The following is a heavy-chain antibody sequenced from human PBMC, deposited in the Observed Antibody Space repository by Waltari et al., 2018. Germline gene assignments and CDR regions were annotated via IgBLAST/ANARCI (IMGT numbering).Heavy chain of an antibody. Sequence: EILVVESGGGLVQPGGSLRLSWAASGFPLSSYSMTWVRQAPGKGLEWVSYISATSSSIYYADSVKGRFTISRDNAQNSLYLQMNSLRAEDTALYYCARLGVSHFDYWGQGTLVTVSS. V-gene: IGHV3-48*04. CDR3: ARLGVSHFDY. J-gene: IGHJ4*02. CDR2: ISATSSSI. CDR1: GFPLSSYS. D-gene: IGHD1-26*01.